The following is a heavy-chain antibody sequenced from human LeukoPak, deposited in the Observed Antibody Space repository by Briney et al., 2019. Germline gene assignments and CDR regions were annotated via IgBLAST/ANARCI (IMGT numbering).Heavy chain of an antibody. CDR1: GFTFSIHA. CDR3: AKLVLGARSLFDF. V-gene: IGHV3-23*01. CDR2: ISGSGNST. Sequence: GGSLRPSCVASGFTFSIHAMSWVRQAPGNGLEWVLTISGSGNSTFYADSVKGRFTISTDNCKNTLYLQMSSMRADDTAMYYCAKLVLGARSLFDFRGQGILVTVSS. D-gene: IGHD3-10*02. J-gene: IGHJ4*02.